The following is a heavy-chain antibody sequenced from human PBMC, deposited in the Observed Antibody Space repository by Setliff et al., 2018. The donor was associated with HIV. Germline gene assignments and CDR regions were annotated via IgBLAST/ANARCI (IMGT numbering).Heavy chain of an antibody. CDR2: FCSSGAT. D-gene: IGHD6-13*01. Sequence: PSETLSLTCTVSGVPISNTSLCWAWIRQPPGKGLEWIGSFCSSGATYYSPSLKSRVTLSIDTSKNQFSLELNSVTAADTAVYYCARVATGGYSNNWGPRQLDVWVQGTTVTVSS. CDR3: ARVATGGYSNNWGPRQLDV. J-gene: IGHJ6*02. V-gene: IGHV4-39*07. CDR1: GVPISNTSLC.